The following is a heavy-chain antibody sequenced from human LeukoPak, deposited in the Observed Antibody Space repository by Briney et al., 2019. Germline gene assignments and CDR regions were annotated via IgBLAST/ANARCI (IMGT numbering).Heavy chain of an antibody. CDR2: INPNSGGT. CDR1: GYTFTGYY. V-gene: IGHV1-2*06. CDR3: ARDYTFDY. Sequence: GASVKVSCKASGYTFTGYYIYWVRQAPGQGLEWMGRINPNSGGTKYAQEFQGRVTMTRDTSISTAYMELSRLTSDDTAVYYCARDYTFDYWGQGTLATVSS. J-gene: IGHJ4*02.